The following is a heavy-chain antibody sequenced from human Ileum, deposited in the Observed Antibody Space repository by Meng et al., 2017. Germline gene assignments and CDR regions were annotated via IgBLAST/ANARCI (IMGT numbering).Heavy chain of an antibody. J-gene: IGHJ4*02. D-gene: IGHD3-9*01. Sequence: GESLKISCAVSGVTSGCCWMSWVRQAPGKGLEWVANIKEDGTKTYYVDSVKGRFTISRDNTRNLLYLQMNSLRAEDTAVYRCVIDDWGPGANWGQGKLVIGSS. CDR3: VIDDWGPGAN. CDR1: GVTSGCCW. CDR2: IKEDGTKT. V-gene: IGHV3-7*01.